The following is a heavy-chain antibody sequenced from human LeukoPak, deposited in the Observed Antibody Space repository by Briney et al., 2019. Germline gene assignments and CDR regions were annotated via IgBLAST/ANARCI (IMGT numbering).Heavy chain of an antibody. V-gene: IGHV4-31*03. CDR2: IYYSGST. CDR1: GVSISSGGYY. Sequence: KSSETLSLTCTVSGVSISSGGYYWSWIRQHPGKGLEWIGYIYYSGSTYYNPSLKSRVTISVDTSKNQFSLKLSSVTAADTAVYYCARGRPADHYYDSSGYTFDYWGQGTLVTVSS. D-gene: IGHD3-22*01. CDR3: ARGRPADHYYDSSGYTFDY. J-gene: IGHJ4*02.